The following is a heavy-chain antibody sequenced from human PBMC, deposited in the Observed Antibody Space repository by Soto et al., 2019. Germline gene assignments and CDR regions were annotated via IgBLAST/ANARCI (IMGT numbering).Heavy chain of an antibody. Sequence: SETLSLTCTVSGGCNSSCYWSCIRQPPRKGLGLLGHIYYGRSTNDNPSLKSRVTISVDTSKKEFSLKLTSVIAADTALYCCSRNDGDVAFDIWGQGTMVTVSS. CDR2: IYYGRST. V-gene: IGHV4-59*01. CDR1: GGCNSSCY. CDR3: SRNDGDVAFDI. D-gene: IGHD1-1*01. J-gene: IGHJ3*02.